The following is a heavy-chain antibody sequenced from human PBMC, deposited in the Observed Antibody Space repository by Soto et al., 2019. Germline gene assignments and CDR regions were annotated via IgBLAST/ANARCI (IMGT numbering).Heavy chain of an antibody. V-gene: IGHV3-66*01. Sequence: EVQLVESGGGLVQPGGSLSLSCAASGFTVSSNYMSWGRQAPGKGLEWGSVIYSGGSTYYADSVKGRFTISRDNSKNTPYLQMNSLRAEDTAVYYCARSYCSGGSCPRDAGRSYYCYYMDVWGKGTTGTVSS. D-gene: IGHD2-15*01. J-gene: IGHJ6*03. CDR1: GFTVSSNY. CDR2: IYSGGST. CDR3: ARSYCSGGSCPRDAGRSYYCYYMDV.